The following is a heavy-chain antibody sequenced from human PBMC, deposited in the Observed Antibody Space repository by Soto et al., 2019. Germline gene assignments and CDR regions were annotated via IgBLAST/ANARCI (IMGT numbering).Heavy chain of an antibody. D-gene: IGHD5-18*01. CDR2: IDPRNGGT. CDR3: ARVLYRNVIHA. Sequence: QVQLVQSGSDVNKPGASFTVSCKASGYIFSDYYIHWVRQAPGQGLAWMGWIDPRNGGTKYAQKFQDRLTMTTDTSTSTAFLELRRLRLDDTAVFFCARVLYRNVIHAWGQGTLVTVSS. V-gene: IGHV1-2*02. J-gene: IGHJ4*02. CDR1: GYIFSDYY.